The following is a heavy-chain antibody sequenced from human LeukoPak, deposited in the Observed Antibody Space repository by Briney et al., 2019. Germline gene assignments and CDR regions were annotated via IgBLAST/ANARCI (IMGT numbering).Heavy chain of an antibody. Sequence: PGGSLRLSCAASGFTFSSYWMHWVRQAPGKGLVWASRINSDGSSTSYADSVKGRFTISRDNSKNTLYLQMNSLRAEDTAVYYCAKDQITIFGVVRRTDWGQGTLVTVSS. J-gene: IGHJ4*02. CDR3: AKDQITIFGVVRRTD. CDR1: GFTFSSYW. V-gene: IGHV3-74*01. D-gene: IGHD3-3*01. CDR2: INSDGSST.